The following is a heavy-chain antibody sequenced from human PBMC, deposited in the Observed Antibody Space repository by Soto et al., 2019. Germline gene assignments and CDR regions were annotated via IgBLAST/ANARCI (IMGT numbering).Heavy chain of an antibody. CDR3: AKDEVLVEVVARDYYGMDV. CDR1: GFIVSRNY. Sequence: HPGGSLRLSCAASGFIVSRNYMSWVRQAPGKGLEWVSIIYTDGSTHYADSVKGRFTISRDNFKNTLYLQMNSLRAEDTAVYYCAKDEVLVEVVARDYYGMDVWGQGPTVTVSS. D-gene: IGHD2-15*01. J-gene: IGHJ6*02. V-gene: IGHV3-53*05. CDR2: IYTDGST.